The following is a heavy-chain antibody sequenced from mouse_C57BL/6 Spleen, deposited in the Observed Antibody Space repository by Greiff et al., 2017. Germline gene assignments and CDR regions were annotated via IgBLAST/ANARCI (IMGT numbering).Heavy chain of an antibody. V-gene: IGHV14-4*01. Sequence: EVQLQQSGAELVRPGASVKLSCTASGFNIKDDYMHWVKQRPEQGLEWIGWIDPENGDTEYASKFQGKATITADTSSNTAYLQLSSLTSEDTAVYYCTTSTAFAYGGQGTLPPVSA. D-gene: IGHD1-2*01. CDR2: IDPENGDT. CDR1: GFNIKDDY. J-gene: IGHJ3*01. CDR3: TTSTAFAY.